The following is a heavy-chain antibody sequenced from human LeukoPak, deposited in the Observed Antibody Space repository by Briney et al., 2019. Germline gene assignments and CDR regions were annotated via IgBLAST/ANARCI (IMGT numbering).Heavy chain of an antibody. J-gene: IGHJ5*02. Sequence: PSETLSLTCTVSGASIGNNYWSWIREPAGKGLECIGRIYNSATTNYNPSFKGRVTMSLVTSKNQFSLRLTSVTAADTAVYYCARYRFGWFDPWGQGMWVTVSS. CDR3: ARYRFGWFDP. D-gene: IGHD3-16*02. V-gene: IGHV4-4*07. CDR1: GASIGNNY. CDR2: IYNSATT.